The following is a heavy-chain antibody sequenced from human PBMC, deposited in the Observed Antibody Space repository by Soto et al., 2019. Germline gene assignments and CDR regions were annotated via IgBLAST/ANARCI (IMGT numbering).Heavy chain of an antibody. CDR2: IYYSGST. D-gene: IGHD2-15*01. J-gene: IGHJ4*02. CDR1: GGSISSSSYY. CDR3: ARRKVVRPIDY. Sequence: SETLSLTCTVSGGSISSSSYYWGWIRQPPGKGLEWIGSIYYSGSTYYNPSLKSRVTISVDTSKNQFSLKLSSVTAADTAVYYCARRKVVRPIDYSGQGTLVTVSS. V-gene: IGHV4-39*01.